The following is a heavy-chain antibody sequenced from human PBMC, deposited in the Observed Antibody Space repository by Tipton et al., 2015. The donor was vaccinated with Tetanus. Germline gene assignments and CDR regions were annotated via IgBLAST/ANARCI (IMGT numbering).Heavy chain of an antibody. V-gene: IGHV3-30-3*01. Sequence: SLRLSCAASGFTFNNYAMHWVRQAPGKGLEWVAVISYDGSNKYDAESVKGRLTISRDNAKNSLSLEMNSLRADDTAVYYCARDHRPTSRGSESYYYYGLDVWGQGTTVTVSS. D-gene: IGHD3-10*01. J-gene: IGHJ6*02. CDR1: GFTFNNYA. CDR3: ARDHRPTSRGSESYYYYGLDV. CDR2: ISYDGSNK.